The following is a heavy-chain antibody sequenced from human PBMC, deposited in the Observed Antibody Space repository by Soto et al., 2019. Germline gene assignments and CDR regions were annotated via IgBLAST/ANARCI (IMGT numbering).Heavy chain of an antibody. D-gene: IGHD3-16*01. Sequence: QITLKESGPTLVKPTQTLTLTCTFSGFSPTTRGAGVGWIRQPPGKALECLALIYWDDDKRYSPSLQSRLSITKDTSKNQVVLTMTNVDPVDTATYYCAHIPNYYQYDWFDPWGQGTLVSVSS. CDR2: IYWDDDK. J-gene: IGHJ5*02. V-gene: IGHV2-5*02. CDR3: AHIPNYYQYDWFDP. CDR1: GFSPTTRGAG.